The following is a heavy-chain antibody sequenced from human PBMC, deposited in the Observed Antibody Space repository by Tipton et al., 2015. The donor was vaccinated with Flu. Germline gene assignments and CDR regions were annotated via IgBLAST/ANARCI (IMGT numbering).Heavy chain of an antibody. Sequence: TLSLTCSVSGDSIGSRYFWGWIRQPPGKGLEWIGNIHRSGTTYYNPSLKSRVTMSIDTSRNQFSLNLISVTAADTAVYFCARACGREVDWGQGTLVTVSS. J-gene: IGHJ4*02. D-gene: IGHD1-26*01. CDR3: ARACGREVD. CDR1: GDSIGSRYF. CDR2: IHRSGTT. V-gene: IGHV4-38-2*02.